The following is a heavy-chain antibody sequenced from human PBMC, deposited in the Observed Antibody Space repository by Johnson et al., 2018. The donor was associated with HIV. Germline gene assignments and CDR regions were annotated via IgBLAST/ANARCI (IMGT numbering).Heavy chain of an antibody. CDR1: GFTFSSYD. J-gene: IGHJ3*02. V-gene: IGHV3-13*01. D-gene: IGHD3-16*02. CDR3: ERVDRSWALDI. CDR2: IGTAGDT. Sequence: MLLVESGGGLVQPGGSLRLSCAASGFTFSSYDMHWVRQATGKCLEWVSAIGTAGDTYYPGSVTGRFTISRENAKNALYLQLNSVRAEDTAVYYCERVDRSWALDIWGHGTMVTVSS.